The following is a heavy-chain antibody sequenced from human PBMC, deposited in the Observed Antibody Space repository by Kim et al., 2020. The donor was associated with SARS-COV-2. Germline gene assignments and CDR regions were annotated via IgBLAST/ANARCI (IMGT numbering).Heavy chain of an antibody. Sequence: GSTYYNPSLQSRVTISVDTSKNQFSLKRSSVTAADTAVYYCARTSEWFDPWGQGTLVTVSS. CDR3: ARTSEWFDP. V-gene: IGHV4-31*02. CDR2: GST. J-gene: IGHJ5*02.